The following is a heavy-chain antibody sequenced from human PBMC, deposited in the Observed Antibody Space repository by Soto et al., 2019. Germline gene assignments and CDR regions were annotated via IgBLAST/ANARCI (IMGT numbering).Heavy chain of an antibody. Sequence: EVQLVESGGGLVLPGGSLRLSCAASGFTFSSYWMTWVRQAPGKGLEWVANIRQDGGQIDYVDSVKGRFTISRDNAKNSLYLQMTSLRAEDTAVYYWARWTVPANNGFDPWCQGNRVTVSS. CDR2: IRQDGGQI. D-gene: IGHD4-17*01. V-gene: IGHV3-7*02. CDR3: ARWTVPANNGFDP. J-gene: IGHJ5*02. CDR1: GFTFSSYW.